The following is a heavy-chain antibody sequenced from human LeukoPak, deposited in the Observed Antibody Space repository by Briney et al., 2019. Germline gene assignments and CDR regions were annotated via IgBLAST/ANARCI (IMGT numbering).Heavy chain of an antibody. D-gene: IGHD3-3*01. CDR1: GGSISSYY. CDR3: ASLLTIFGVTVNY. Sequence: SETPSLTCTVSGGSISSYYWSWIRQPPGKGLEWIGYIYYSGSTNYNPSLKSRVTISVDTSKNQFSLKLSSVTAADTAVYYCASLLTIFGVTVNYWGQGTLVTVSS. CDR2: IYYSGST. J-gene: IGHJ4*02. V-gene: IGHV4-59*01.